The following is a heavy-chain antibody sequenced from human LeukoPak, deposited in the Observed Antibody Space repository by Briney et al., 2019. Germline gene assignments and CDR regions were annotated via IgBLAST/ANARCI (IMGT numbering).Heavy chain of an antibody. J-gene: IGHJ6*03. CDR3: ARVWAGYSKGGYYMDV. V-gene: IGHV1-2*02. CDR1: GYTFTGYY. CDR2: INPNSGGT. D-gene: IGHD3/OR15-3a*01. Sequence: ASVKVSCKASGYTFTGYYMHWVRQAPGQGLEWMGWINPNSGGTNYAQKFQGRVTMTRDTSISTAYMELSRLRSDDTAVYYCARVWAGYSKGGYYMDVWGKGTTVTISS.